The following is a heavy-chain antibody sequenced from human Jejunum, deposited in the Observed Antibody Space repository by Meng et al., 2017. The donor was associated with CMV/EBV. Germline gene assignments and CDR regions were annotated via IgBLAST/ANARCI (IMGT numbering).Heavy chain of an antibody. CDR1: GFPFITYG. J-gene: IGHJ5*02. CDR2: IKQDGSAQ. Sequence: SGFPFITYGMSWVRQAPGKGLEWVANIKQDGSAQFYVDSVKGRFTISRDNAKNSLFLQMNSLRAEDTAVYYCARRPAMEWWDWFDPWGQGTLVTVSS. V-gene: IGHV3-7*01. CDR3: ARRPAMEWWDWFDP. D-gene: IGHD3-3*01.